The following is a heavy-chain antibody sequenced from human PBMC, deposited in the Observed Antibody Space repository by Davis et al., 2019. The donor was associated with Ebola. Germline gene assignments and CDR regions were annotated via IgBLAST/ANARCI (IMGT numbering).Heavy chain of an antibody. Sequence: AASVKVSCKASGYTFTGYYMHWVRQAPGQGLEWMGRINPNSGGTNYAQNVQGRVTMTTDTSTSTAYMEVGSLRADDTAVYYCARAQFLTTSDHWGKGTLVTVSS. CDR2: INPNSGGT. J-gene: IGHJ4*02. CDR3: ARAQFLTTSDH. CDR1: GYTFTGYY. V-gene: IGHV1-2*06. D-gene: IGHD1-1*01.